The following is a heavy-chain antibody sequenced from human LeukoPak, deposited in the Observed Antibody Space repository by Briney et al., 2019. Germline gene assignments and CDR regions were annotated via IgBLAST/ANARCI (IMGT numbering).Heavy chain of an antibody. V-gene: IGHV4-59*12. Sequence: SETLSLTCTVSGGSISSYYWNWIRQPPGKGLEWIGFIYYSGTTNYNPSLKSRVTISVDTSKNQFSLKLSSVTAADTAVYYCARGGLSSDSYFDYWGQGTLVTVSS. CDR2: IYYSGTT. D-gene: IGHD4/OR15-4a*01. CDR1: GGSISSYY. J-gene: IGHJ4*02. CDR3: ARGGLSSDSYFDY.